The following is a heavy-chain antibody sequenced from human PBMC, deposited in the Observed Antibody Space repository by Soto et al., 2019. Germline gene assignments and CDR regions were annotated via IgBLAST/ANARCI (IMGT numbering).Heavy chain of an antibody. J-gene: IGHJ5*02. Sequence: EVQLVQSGAEVKKPGESLRISCKGSGYSFTSYWISWVRQMPGKGLEWMGRIDPSDSYTNYSPSFQGHVTISADKSISTAYLQWSSLKASDTAMYYCARHHMFPYSSSGNWFDPWGQGTLVTVSS. V-gene: IGHV5-10-1*03. D-gene: IGHD6-13*01. CDR1: GYSFTSYW. CDR3: ARHHMFPYSSSGNWFDP. CDR2: IDPSDSYT.